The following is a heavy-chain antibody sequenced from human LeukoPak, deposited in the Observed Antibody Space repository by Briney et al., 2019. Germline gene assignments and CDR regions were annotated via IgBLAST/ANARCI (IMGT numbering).Heavy chain of an antibody. J-gene: IGHJ4*02. V-gene: IGHV1-46*01. CDR1: GYTFTSYY. Sequence: ASVKVSCKASGYTFTSYYVHWVRQAPGQGLEWMGIINPSGGSTSYAQRFQGRVIMTSDTSTSTVYMELSSLRSEDTAVYYCVRTPPNWGFDYWGQGTLVTVSS. CDR3: VRTPPNWGFDY. CDR2: INPSGGST. D-gene: IGHD7-27*01.